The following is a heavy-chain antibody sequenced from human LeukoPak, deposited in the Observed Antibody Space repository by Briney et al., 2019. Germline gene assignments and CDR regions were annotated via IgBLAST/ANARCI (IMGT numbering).Heavy chain of an antibody. D-gene: IGHD3-3*01. V-gene: IGHV3-30*04. CDR2: LSSDGNKN. J-gene: IGHJ4*02. CDR1: GFTFSHYA. Sequence: GGSLRLSCEASGFTFSHYAMHWVRQAPGKGLEWVAVLSSDGNKNYYTDSVKGRFTISRDNSKDTLYLEMHSLIREDSAVYYCARDLRGDYDFWSGRFPIDWGRGTLVTVPS. CDR3: ARDLRGDYDFWSGRFPID.